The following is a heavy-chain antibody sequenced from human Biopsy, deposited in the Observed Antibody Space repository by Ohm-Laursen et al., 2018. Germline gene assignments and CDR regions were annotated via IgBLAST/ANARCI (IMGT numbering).Heavy chain of an antibody. CDR2: VHKSGNT. CDR1: GVSMNTGTYY. Sequence: SQTLSFTWTVSGVSMNTGTYYWTWIRQNPATGLEWIGYVHKSGNTLYNPSLKSRLSISVDTSRNQFSLKLTSVTAADTALYYCTRAGGGKIYGLWGQGTLVTVSS. CDR3: TRAGGGKIYGL. D-gene: IGHD3-16*01. V-gene: IGHV4-31*02. J-gene: IGHJ4*02.